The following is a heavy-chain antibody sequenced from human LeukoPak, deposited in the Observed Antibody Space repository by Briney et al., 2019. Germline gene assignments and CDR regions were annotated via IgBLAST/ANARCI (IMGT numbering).Heavy chain of an antibody. D-gene: IGHD1-1*01. V-gene: IGHV3-13*01. CDR3: ARGPPRGKYYYMDV. CDR2: IGTASDT. J-gene: IGHJ6*03. CDR1: GFTFNSFD. Sequence: PGGSLRLSCAASGFTFNSFDMHWVRQPTGQGLEWVSTIGTASDTYYPGSVEGRFTLSRDNAKNSLYLQMNSLTAGDTAVYYCARGPPRGKYYYMDVWGKGTTVTVSS.